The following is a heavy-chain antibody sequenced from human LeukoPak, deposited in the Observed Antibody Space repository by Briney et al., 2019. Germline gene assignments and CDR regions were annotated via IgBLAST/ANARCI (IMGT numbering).Heavy chain of an antibody. J-gene: IGHJ6*03. CDR1: GYTFTSYG. Sequence: ASVKVSCKASGYTFTSYGISWVRQAPGQGLEWMGWISAYNGNTNYAQKLQGRVTMTTDTSTSTAYMELSSLRSEDTAVYYCASPRGLGGYYYMDVWGKGTTVTVSS. CDR3: ASPRGLGGYYYMDV. V-gene: IGHV1-18*01. CDR2: ISAYNGNT. D-gene: IGHD3-16*01.